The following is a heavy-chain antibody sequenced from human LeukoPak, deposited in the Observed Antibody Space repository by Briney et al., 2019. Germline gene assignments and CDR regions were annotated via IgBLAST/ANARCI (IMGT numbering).Heavy chain of an antibody. J-gene: IGHJ5*02. CDR2: IIPIFGTA. CDR1: GGTFSSYA. CDR3: ARLGVKIVRGVSLKRSGGHWFDP. V-gene: IGHV1-69*06. Sequence: GASVKVSCKASGGTFSSYAISWVRQAPGQGLEWMGGIIPIFGTANYAQKFQGRVTITADKSTSTAYMELSSLRSEDTAVYYCARLGVKIVRGVSLKRSGGHWFDPWGQGTLVTVSS. D-gene: IGHD3-10*01.